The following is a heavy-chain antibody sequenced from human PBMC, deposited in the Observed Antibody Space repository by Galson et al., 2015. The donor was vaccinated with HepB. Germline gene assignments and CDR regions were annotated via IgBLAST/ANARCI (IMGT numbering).Heavy chain of an antibody. J-gene: IGHJ2*01. D-gene: IGHD2-2*01. CDR3: ARGDVAVPGTPHYNWYFDL. CDR1: GGSISTYY. Sequence: ETLSLTCSVSGGSISTYYWSWIRQPPGKELEWIGYIYYSGSTNYNSSLKSRATISIDTSKNQFSLKISSVTAADTAVYYCARGDVAVPGTPHYNWYFDLWGRGTLVTVSS. V-gene: IGHV4-59*01. CDR2: IYYSGST.